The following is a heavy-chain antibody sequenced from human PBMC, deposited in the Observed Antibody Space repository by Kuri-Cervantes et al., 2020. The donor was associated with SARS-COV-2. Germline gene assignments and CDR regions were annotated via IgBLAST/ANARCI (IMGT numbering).Heavy chain of an antibody. CDR1: GFTFYNFV. CDR3: AKGTFDI. CDR2: INGGGDPT. Sequence: GESLKISCAASGFTFYNFVMTWVRQAPGKGLEWVSTINGGGDPTFYADSVKGRFTISRDNSKNMLYLQMSSLRAEDTVIYYCAKGTFDIWGQGTMVTVSS. V-gene: IGHV3-23*01. J-gene: IGHJ3*02.